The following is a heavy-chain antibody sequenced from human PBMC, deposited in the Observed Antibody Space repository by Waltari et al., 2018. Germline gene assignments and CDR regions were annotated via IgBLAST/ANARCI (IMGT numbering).Heavy chain of an antibody. CDR2: INPSGGST. CDR3: ARVAGTSLEAYDAFDI. Sequence: QVQLVQSGAEVKKPGASVKVSCKASGYTFTSYYMHWVRQAPGQGLEWMGIINPSGGSTSYAQKCHGRVTMTRDTSTSTVYMELSSLRSEDTAVYYCARVAGTSLEAYDAFDIWGQGTMVTVSS. D-gene: IGHD2-2*01. J-gene: IGHJ3*02. CDR1: GYTFTSYY. V-gene: IGHV1-46*01.